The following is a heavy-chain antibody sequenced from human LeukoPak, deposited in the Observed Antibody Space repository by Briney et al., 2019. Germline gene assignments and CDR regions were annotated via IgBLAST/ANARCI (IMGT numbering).Heavy chain of an antibody. CDR3: ARDDYGDYYYSY. D-gene: IGHD4-17*01. Sequence: VKVSCKASGGTFSSYAISWVRQAPGQGLEWMGGIIPIFGTANHAQKFQGRVTITADESTSTAYMELSSLRSEDTAVYYCARDDYGDYYYSYWGQGTLVTVSS. J-gene: IGHJ4*02. CDR2: IIPIFGTA. CDR1: GGTFSSYA. V-gene: IGHV1-69*01.